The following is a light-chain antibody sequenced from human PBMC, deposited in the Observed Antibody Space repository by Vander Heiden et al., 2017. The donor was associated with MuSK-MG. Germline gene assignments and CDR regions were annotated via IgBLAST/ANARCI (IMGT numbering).Light chain of an antibody. CDR2: DDS. CDR1: NIGSKS. Sequence: SYVLTQPPSVLVAPGQTARITCGGNNIGSKSVHWYQQKPGQAPVLVVYDDSGRPSGIPERFSGSNSGNTATLTISRVEAGDEADYYCEVWDSSSDHVVFGGGTKLTVL. V-gene: IGLV3-21*02. CDR3: EVWDSSSDHVV. J-gene: IGLJ2*01.